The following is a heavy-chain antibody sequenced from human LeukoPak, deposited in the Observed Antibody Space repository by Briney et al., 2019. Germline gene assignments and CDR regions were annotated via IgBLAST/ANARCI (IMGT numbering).Heavy chain of an antibody. CDR1: GFTFSSYS. V-gene: IGHV3-21*01. CDR2: ISSSSSYI. Sequence: GGSLRLSCAASGFTFSSYSMNWVRQAPGKGLEWVSSISSSSSYIYYADSVKGRFTISRDNAKNSLYLQMNSLRAEDTAVYYCARGPGSNAAYYFDYWGQGTLVTVSS. J-gene: IGHJ4*02. D-gene: IGHD4-11*01. CDR3: ARGPGSNAAYYFDY.